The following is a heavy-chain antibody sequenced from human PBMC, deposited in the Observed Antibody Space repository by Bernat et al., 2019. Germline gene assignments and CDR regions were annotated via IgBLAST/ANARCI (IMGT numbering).Heavy chain of an antibody. CDR1: GFTFSSYG. Sequence: QVQLVESGGGVVQPGRSLRLSCAASGFTFSSYGMHWVRQAPGKGLEWVAVIWYDGSNKYYADSVKGRFTISRDNSKNTLYLQMNSLRAEDTAVYYCAREGDIAVAPGTGTEAFDIWGQGTMVTVSS. CDR3: AREGDIAVAPGTGTEAFDI. J-gene: IGHJ3*02. D-gene: IGHD6-19*01. CDR2: IWYDGSNK. V-gene: IGHV3-33*01.